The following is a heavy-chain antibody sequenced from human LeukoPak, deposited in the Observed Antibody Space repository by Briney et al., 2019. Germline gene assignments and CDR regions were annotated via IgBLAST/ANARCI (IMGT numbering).Heavy chain of an antibody. V-gene: IGHV3-23*01. CDR1: GFTFSSYA. D-gene: IGHD6-13*01. Sequence: PGGSLRLSCAASGFTFSSYAMSWVRQAPGKGVEWVSAISGSGGSTYYADSVKGRFTISRDNSKNTQYLQMNSLRAEDTALYFCAAHLYSSSWYHFDHWGQGTQVTVSS. CDR2: ISGSGGST. J-gene: IGHJ4*02. CDR3: AAHLYSSSWYHFDH.